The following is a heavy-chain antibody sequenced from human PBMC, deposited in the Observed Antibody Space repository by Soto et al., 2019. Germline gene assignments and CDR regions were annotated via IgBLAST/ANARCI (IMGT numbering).Heavy chain of an antibody. D-gene: IGHD2-2*01. Sequence: EVQLLESGGGLVQPGGSLRLSCAASGFTFSSYAMSWVRQAPGKGLEWVSAISSSGGSTYYADSVKGRFTISRDNSKNTLYLQMNSLRAEDTAVYYCAKDYSGGGSSTSLGHYWGQGTLVTVSS. J-gene: IGHJ4*02. CDR2: ISSSGGST. V-gene: IGHV3-23*01. CDR1: GFTFSSYA. CDR3: AKDYSGGGSSTSLGHY.